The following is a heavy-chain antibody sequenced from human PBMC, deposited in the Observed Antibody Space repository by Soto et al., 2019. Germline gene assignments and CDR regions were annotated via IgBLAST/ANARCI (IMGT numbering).Heavy chain of an antibody. Sequence: EVQLLESGGGLVQPGGSLRLSCAASGFTFSNYAMSWVRQAPGKGLEWVSAVSGSGGSTNYADSVKGRFTISRDNTKNTLYLQMNSLRAEDTAVYDCAKDGRYSSEAPGQSDYWGQGTLVTVSS. D-gene: IGHD6-19*01. CDR3: AKDGRYSSEAPGQSDY. V-gene: IGHV3-23*01. CDR2: VSGSGGST. CDR1: GFTFSNYA. J-gene: IGHJ4*02.